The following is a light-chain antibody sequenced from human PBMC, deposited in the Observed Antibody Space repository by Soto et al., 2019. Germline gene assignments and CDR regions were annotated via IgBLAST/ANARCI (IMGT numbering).Light chain of an antibody. CDR3: QQYGSSPRT. J-gene: IGKJ1*01. V-gene: IGKV3-20*01. CDR1: QSVSSSY. CDR2: GAS. Sequence: EIVLTQSPGTLSLSPGERATLSCRASQSVSSSYLAWYQQKPGQAPRLLIYGASSRATGIPDRFSGSGSGTDLTLNISRLEPEDFAVYYCQQYGSSPRTFGQGTNVEIK.